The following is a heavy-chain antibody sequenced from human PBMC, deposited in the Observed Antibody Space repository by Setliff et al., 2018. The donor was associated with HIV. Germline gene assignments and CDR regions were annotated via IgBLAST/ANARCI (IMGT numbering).Heavy chain of an antibody. V-gene: IGHV1-69*06. J-gene: IGHJ3*01. Sequence: SVKVSCKASGGTFSSYAISWVRQAPGQGLEWMGRIIPIFGTANYAQKFQGRVTITADKSTSTVYMDLNSLKSEDSAVYYCANPHDGGAFDVWGQGTAVTVSS. D-gene: IGHD1-1*01. CDR1: GGTFSSYA. CDR2: IIPIFGTA. CDR3: ANPHDGGAFDV.